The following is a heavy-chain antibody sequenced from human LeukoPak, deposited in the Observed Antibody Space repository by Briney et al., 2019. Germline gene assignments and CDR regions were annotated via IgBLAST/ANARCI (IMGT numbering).Heavy chain of an antibody. CDR3: ARDLYGSGWPYDR. J-gene: IGHJ5*02. V-gene: IGHV3-30*01. D-gene: IGHD6-19*01. Sequence: GGSLRLSCAASGFTFSSYAMHWVRQAPGKGLEWVAVISYDGSNKYYADSVKCRSTISRENSKNTRYIQVNSVRAEATAVYYCARDLYGSGWPYDRWGQGALVTAS. CDR2: ISYDGSNK. CDR1: GFTFSSYA.